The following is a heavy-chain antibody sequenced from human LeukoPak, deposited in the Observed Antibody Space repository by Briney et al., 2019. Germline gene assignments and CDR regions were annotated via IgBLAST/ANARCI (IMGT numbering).Heavy chain of an antibody. CDR3: ARFRYYDSEGRSYYYGMDV. Sequence: PSETLSLTCTVSGGSISSYYWSWIRQPPGKGLEWIGYIYYSGSTNYNPSLKSRVTISVDTSKNQFSLKLSSVTAADTAVYYCARFRYYDSEGRSYYYGMDVWGQGTTVTVSS. CDR1: GGSISSYY. J-gene: IGHJ6*02. V-gene: IGHV4-59*08. CDR2: IYYSGST. D-gene: IGHD3-22*01.